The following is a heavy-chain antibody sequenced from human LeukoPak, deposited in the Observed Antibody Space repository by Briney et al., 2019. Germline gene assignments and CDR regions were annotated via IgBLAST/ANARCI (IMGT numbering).Heavy chain of an antibody. V-gene: IGHV1-46*01. CDR1: GYTFTSYY. CDR3: ASWVIGGNWFDP. CDR2: INPSGGST. Sequence: ASVKVSCKASGYTFTSYYMHWVRQAPGQGLEWMGIINPSGGSTSYAQKFQGRVTMTRDTSTSTVYMELSSLRSEDTAVYYCASWVIGGNWFDPWGQGTLVTVSS. J-gene: IGHJ5*02. D-gene: IGHD1-26*01.